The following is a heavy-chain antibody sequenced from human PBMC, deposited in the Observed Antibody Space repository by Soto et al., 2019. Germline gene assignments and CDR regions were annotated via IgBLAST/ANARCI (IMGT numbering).Heavy chain of an antibody. CDR1: GGSVSSGSYY. CDR3: ARAIVGYSSGWDYYGMDV. CDR2: IYYSGST. D-gene: IGHD6-19*01. V-gene: IGHV4-61*01. Sequence: PSETLSLTCTVSGGSVSSGSYYWSWIRQPPGKGLEWIGYIYYSGSTNYNPSLKSRVTISVDTSKNQFSLKLSSVTAADTAVYYCARAIVGYSSGWDYYGMDVWGQGTTVTVSS. J-gene: IGHJ6*02.